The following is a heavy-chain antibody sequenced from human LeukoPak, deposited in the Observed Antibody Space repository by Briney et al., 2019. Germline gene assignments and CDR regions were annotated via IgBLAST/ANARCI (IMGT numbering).Heavy chain of an antibody. CDR1: GGSFSGYY. J-gene: IGHJ5*02. Sequence: SETLSLTCAVYGGSFSGYYWCWVRQPPGKGLEWIGEINHSGSTNYNPSLKSRVTISVDTSKNQFSLKLSSVTAADKAVYYCASLRGPYSSSTRGRNWFDPWGQGTLVTVSS. D-gene: IGHD6-13*01. CDR2: INHSGST. CDR3: ASLRGPYSSSTRGRNWFDP. V-gene: IGHV4-34*01.